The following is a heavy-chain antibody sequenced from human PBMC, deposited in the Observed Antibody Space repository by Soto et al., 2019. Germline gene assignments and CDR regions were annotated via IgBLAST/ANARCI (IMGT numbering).Heavy chain of an antibody. Sequence: PGGSLRLSCAASGFTFSSYAMSWVLQSPGKGLEWVSSISGSGGSSSYADSVKGRFTISRDNSKNTLYLQMNSLRAEDTAVYYCAKDYSTVVYCIDYWGQGTLVTVSS. CDR1: GFTFSSYA. J-gene: IGHJ4*02. CDR2: ISGSGGSS. CDR3: AKDYSTVVYCIDY. V-gene: IGHV3-23*01. D-gene: IGHD2-15*01.